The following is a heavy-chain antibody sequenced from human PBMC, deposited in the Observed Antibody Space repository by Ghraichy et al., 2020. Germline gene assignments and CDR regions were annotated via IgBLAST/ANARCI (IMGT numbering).Heavy chain of an antibody. CDR1: GFTFSNFG. J-gene: IGHJ4*02. CDR2: IWYDGSNR. Sequence: GGSLRLSCAASGFTFSNFGMHWVRQAPGKGLEWVAVIWYDGSNRYYADSVKGRFTISRDNSKNTLFVQMNSLRAEDTAVYYCARSRDDTPDYWGQGTLVTVSS. CDR3: ARSRDDTPDY. V-gene: IGHV3-33*01.